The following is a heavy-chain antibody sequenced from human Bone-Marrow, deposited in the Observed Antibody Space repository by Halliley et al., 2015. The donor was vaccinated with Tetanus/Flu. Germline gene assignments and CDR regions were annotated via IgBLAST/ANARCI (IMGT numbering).Heavy chain of an antibody. D-gene: IGHD2-21*01. CDR2: ISSSGSYI. Sequence: SLRLSCAASGFTFSSYTLNWVRQASGKGLEWVSSISSSGSYIYYADSVNGRFTISRDNAKNSLYLQMNSLRADDTAVYYCARVKTPEGAYFSYYEMDVWGQGATVPVPS. CDR3: ARVKTPEGAYFSYYEMDV. J-gene: IGHJ6*02. V-gene: IGHV3-21*01. CDR1: GFTFSSYT.